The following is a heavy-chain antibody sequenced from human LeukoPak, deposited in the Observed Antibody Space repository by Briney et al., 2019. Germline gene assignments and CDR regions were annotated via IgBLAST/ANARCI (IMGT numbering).Heavy chain of an antibody. CDR3: ARGRYTTGWYPDYFDL. CDR1: GFTLSSYW. CDR2: VKQDGGGE. V-gene: IGHV3-7*01. Sequence: GGSLRLSCEASGFTLSSYWMGWVRRAPGEGLEWVANVKQDGGGEYYVDSVKGRFTISRDNAKNSMYLQMSSLRGEDTALYFCARGRYTTGWYPDYFDLWGQGTLVTVSS. J-gene: IGHJ4*02. D-gene: IGHD6-19*01.